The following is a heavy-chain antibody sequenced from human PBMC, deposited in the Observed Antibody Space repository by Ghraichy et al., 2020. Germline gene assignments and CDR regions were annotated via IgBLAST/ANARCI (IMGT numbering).Heavy chain of an antibody. D-gene: IGHD3-22*01. CDR1: GFSFSSYS. CDR2: ICSVSSYI. J-gene: IGHJ4*02. Sequence: GGSLRLSCAASGFSFSSYSMTWVRQAPGKGLEWVSSICSVSSYIHYAESVKGRFTISRDNAKSSLFLQMDGLRAEDTAVYYCARSREVYDSSGYFYAYWGQGTLVTVSS. CDR3: ARSREVYDSSGYFYAY. V-gene: IGHV3-21*01.